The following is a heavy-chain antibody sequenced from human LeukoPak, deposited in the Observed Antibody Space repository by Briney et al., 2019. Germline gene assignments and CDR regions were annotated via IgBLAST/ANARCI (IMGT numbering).Heavy chain of an antibody. Sequence: PGGSLRLSCAASGFTFTNYVMTWVRQAPGKGLEWVAVISYDGSNKYYADSVKGRFTISRDNSKNTLYLQMNSLRAEDTAVYYCAKDSSRDFGVVIDYWGQGTLVTVSS. J-gene: IGHJ4*02. V-gene: IGHV3-30*18. D-gene: IGHD3-3*01. CDR1: GFTFTNYV. CDR3: AKDSSRDFGVVIDY. CDR2: ISYDGSNK.